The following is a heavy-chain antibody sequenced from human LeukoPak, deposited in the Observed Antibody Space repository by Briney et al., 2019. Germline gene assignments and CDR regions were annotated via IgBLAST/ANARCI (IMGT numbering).Heavy chain of an antibody. CDR1: GFTFSTYW. CDR2: IKEDGSEK. J-gene: IGHJ4*02. CDR3: AGGVAVAGTSERSY. D-gene: IGHD6-19*01. Sequence: GGPLRLSCAASGFTFSTYWMSWVRQAPGKGLEWVANIKEDGSEKYYVDSVTGRFTISRDNAKNSLFLQMNSLRAEDTAVYYCAGGVAVAGTSERSYWGQGTLVSVSS. V-gene: IGHV3-7*01.